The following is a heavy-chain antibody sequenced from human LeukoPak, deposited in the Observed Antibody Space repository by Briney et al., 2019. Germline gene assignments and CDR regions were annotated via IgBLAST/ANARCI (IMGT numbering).Heavy chain of an antibody. V-gene: IGHV3-66*01. D-gene: IGHD3-10*01. J-gene: IGHJ4*02. CDR2: IYSGGST. CDR3: ARDLRPNYYGSGSYESVDY. Sequence: KGLERGSVIYSGGSTYYADSVKGRFTISRANSKNTLYLQMNSLRAEDTAVYYCARDLRPNYYGSGSYESVDYWGQGTLVTVSS.